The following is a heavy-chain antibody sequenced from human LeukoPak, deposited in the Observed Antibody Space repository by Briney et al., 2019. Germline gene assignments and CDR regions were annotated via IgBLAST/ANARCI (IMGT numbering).Heavy chain of an antibody. CDR3: ARGRLSGPPYYYYYGMDV. V-gene: IGHV1-69*04. CDR2: IIPILGIA. J-gene: IGHJ6*02. CDR1: GGTFSSYA. Sequence: SVTVSCKASGGTFSSYAISWVRQAPGQGLEWMGRIIPILGIANYAQKFQGRVTITADKSTSTAYMELSSLRSEDTAVYYCARGRLSGPPYYYYYGMDVWGQGTTVTVSS. D-gene: IGHD3-10*01.